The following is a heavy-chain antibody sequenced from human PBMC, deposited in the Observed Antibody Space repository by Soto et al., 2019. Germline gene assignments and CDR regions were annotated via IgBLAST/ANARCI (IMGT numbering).Heavy chain of an antibody. CDR3: AKGFDYGDTKNIDH. J-gene: IGHJ4*02. Sequence: PGGSLRLSCAASGLGFGTHALTWVRQAPGKGLEWLSSITNTGLTTHYADSVKGRFTISRENSRNTLHLQMNNLRVDDTAIYYCAKGFDYGDTKNIDHWGQGTLVTVSS. CDR2: ITNTGLTT. D-gene: IGHD4-17*01. CDR1: GLGFGTHA. V-gene: IGHV3-23*01.